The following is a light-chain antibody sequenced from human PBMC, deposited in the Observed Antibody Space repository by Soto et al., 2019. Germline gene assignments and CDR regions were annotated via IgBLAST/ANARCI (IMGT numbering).Light chain of an antibody. CDR3: QKYNSAPQLT. CDR2: AAS. V-gene: IGKV1-27*01. J-gene: IGKJ4*01. Sequence: DIQMTQSPSSLSASVGDRVTITCRASQGISNYLAWYQQKPGKVPKLLIYAASTLQSGVPSRFSGSGSGTDFNLTISSLQPEDVATYYCQKYNSAPQLTFGGGTKVEIK. CDR1: QGISNY.